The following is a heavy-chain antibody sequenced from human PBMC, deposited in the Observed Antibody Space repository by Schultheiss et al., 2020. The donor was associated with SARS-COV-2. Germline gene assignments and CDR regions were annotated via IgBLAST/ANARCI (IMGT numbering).Heavy chain of an antibody. V-gene: IGHV3-66*01. CDR3: VRDSVAGTSRRFDC. CDR1: GFSVSSNF. D-gene: IGHD1-7*01. J-gene: IGHJ4*02. Sequence: GGSLRLSCAASGFSVSSNFMTWVRQAPGKGLEWVSVLYSGGSTYYADSVRGRFTISRDNSKNTLYLQMNSLRAEDTAVYYCVRDSVAGTSRRFDCWGQGTLVTVSS. CDR2: LYSGGST.